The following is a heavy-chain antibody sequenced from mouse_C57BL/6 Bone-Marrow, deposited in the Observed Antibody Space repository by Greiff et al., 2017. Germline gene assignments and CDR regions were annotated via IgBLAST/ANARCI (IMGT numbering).Heavy chain of an antibody. D-gene: IGHD1-1*01. CDR2: INSDGGST. CDR3: ARHSVVAPPYWYFDV. Sequence: EVKVVESGGGLVQPGESLKLSCESNEYEFPSHDMSWVRKTPEKRLELVAAINSDGGSTYYPDTMERRFIISRDNTKKTLYLQMSSLRSEDTALYYCARHSVVAPPYWYFDVWGTGTTVTVSS. V-gene: IGHV5-2*01. CDR1: EYEFPSHD. J-gene: IGHJ1*03.